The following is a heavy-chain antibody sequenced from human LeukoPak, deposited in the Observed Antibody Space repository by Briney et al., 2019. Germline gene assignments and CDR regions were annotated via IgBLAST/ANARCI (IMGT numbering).Heavy chain of an antibody. V-gene: IGHV3-30*03. J-gene: IGHJ4*02. CDR1: GFTFSSYG. D-gene: IGHD6-13*01. Sequence: GRSLRLSCAASGFTFSSYGMHWVRQAPGKGLEWVAVISYDGSNKYYADSVKGRFTISRDNSKNTLYLQMNSLRAEDTAVYYCARAWDNIAAAGDYWGQGTLVTVSS. CDR2: ISYDGSNK. CDR3: ARAWDNIAAAGDY.